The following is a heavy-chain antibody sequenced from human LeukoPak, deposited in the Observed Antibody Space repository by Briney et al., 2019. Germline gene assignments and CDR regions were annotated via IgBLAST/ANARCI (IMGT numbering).Heavy chain of an antibody. CDR2: ISWDGGST. CDR1: GFTFSSYA. CDR3: AKDQGYADSGFPDY. D-gene: IGHD2-2*01. Sequence: QSGGSLRLSCAASGFTFSSYAMSWVRQAPGKGLEWVSLISWDGGSTYYADSVKGRFTISRDNSKNSLYLQMNSLRTEDTALYYCAKDQGYADSGFPDYWGQGTLVTVSS. J-gene: IGHJ4*02. V-gene: IGHV3-43*01.